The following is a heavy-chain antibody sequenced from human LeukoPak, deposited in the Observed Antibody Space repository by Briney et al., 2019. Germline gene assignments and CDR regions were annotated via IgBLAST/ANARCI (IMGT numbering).Heavy chain of an antibody. J-gene: IGHJ4*02. Sequence: PGGSLRLSCAASGFTLSGYFMSWVRQAPGEGLEWVASIKGDGSEKYYVDSVKDRFTISRDNAKNSLYLQMNSLRAEDTAVYYCARDRGWRSSGYLYYFDFWGQGTLVTVSS. CDR3: ARDRGWRSSGYLYYFDF. V-gene: IGHV3-7*01. CDR2: IKGDGSEK. D-gene: IGHD3-22*01. CDR1: GFTLSGYF.